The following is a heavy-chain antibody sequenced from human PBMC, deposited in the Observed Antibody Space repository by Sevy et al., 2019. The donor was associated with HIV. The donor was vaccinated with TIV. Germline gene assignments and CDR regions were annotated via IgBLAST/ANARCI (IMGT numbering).Heavy chain of an antibody. Sequence: GGSLRLSCAASAFTFSTYAMHWVRQAPGKGLEWVAVISYDGSIKYSADSVKGRFTISRDNSNNTLYLQMNSLRPEDTAVYYCAGERTYYYDSSGSDYGYYGMDVWGQGATVTVSS. J-gene: IGHJ6*02. CDR3: AGERTYYYDSSGSDYGYYGMDV. CDR2: ISYDGSIK. CDR1: AFTFSTYA. V-gene: IGHV3-30*04. D-gene: IGHD3-22*01.